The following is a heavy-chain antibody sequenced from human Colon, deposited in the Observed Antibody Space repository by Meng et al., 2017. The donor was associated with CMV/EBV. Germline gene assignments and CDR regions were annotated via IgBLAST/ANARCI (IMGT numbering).Heavy chain of an antibody. CDR1: GFTFSSYW. D-gene: IGHD6-19*01. CDR3: ATGKAVAGKSYYYYGMDL. J-gene: IGHJ6*02. V-gene: IGHV3-7*01. CDR2: IKQDGSEK. Sequence: GESLKISCAASGFTFSSYWMSWVRQAPGKGLEWVANIKQDGSEKYYVDSVKGRFTISRDNAKNSLYLQLNSLRAEDTAVYYCATGKAVAGKSYYYYGMDLWGQGTTVTVSS.